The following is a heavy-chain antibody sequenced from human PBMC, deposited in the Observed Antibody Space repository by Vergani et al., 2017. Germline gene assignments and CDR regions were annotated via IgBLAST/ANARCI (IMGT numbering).Heavy chain of an antibody. D-gene: IGHD2-2*01. Sequence: VELVESGGGLIQPGGSLRLSCAASGFTFSSYGMHWVRQAPGKGLEWVAVIWYDGSNKYYADSVKGRFTISRDNSKNTLYLQMNSLRAEDTAVYYCAKNRKKYQLLPEYYYYYMDVWGKGTTVTVSS. J-gene: IGHJ6*03. CDR1: GFTFSSYG. CDR3: AKNRKKYQLLPEYYYYYMDV. CDR2: IWYDGSNK. V-gene: IGHV3-33*06.